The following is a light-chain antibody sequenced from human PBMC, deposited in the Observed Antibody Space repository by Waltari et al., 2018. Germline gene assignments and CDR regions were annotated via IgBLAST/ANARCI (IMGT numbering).Light chain of an antibody. CDR2: EDR. CDR3: GTWDSSLSGAV. Sequence: QSVLTQPPSVSAAPGQRVTISCSGGSSNIGNNYVSWYRQFPGTAPKLLIYEDRGRPSGIPGRFAGSKLGTSATLDITGLQAGDEADYYCGTWDSSLSGAVFGGGTHLTVL. J-gene: IGLJ7*01. V-gene: IGLV1-51*02. CDR1: SSNIGNNY.